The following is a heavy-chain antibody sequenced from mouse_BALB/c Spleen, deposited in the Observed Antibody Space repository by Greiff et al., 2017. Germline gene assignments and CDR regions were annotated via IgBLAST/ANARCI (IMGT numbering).Heavy chain of an antibody. CDR3: ARRECWLAY. J-gene: IGHJ3*01. Sequence: ESGPGILQPSQTLSLSCSFSGFSLSTSGMRVSWIRQPSGKGLEWLAHIYWDDDKRYNPYLKSRLTISKDTSSTQVFLKITSVDTADTATYYCARRECWLAYWGQGTLVTVAA. CDR2: IYWDDDK. CDR1: GFSLSTSGMR. V-gene: IGHV8-12*01.